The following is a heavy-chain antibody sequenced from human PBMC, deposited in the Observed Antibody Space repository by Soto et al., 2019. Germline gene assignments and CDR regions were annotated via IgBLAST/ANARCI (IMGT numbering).Heavy chain of an antibody. CDR1: GYSISNTNW. Sequence: PSETLSLTCAVSGYSISNTNWWGWIRQPPGKGLEWIGYIFYTGSTYYNPSLRSRVTMSLDTSKSSLYLQMNSLRDEDTAVYYCARGGSDRPGYWGQGTLVTVSS. J-gene: IGHJ4*02. V-gene: IGHV4-28*03. CDR2: IFYTGST. D-gene: IGHD6-25*01. CDR3: ARGGSDRPGY.